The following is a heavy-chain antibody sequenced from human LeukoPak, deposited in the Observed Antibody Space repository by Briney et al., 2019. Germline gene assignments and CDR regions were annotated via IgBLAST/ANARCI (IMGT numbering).Heavy chain of an antibody. CDR2: ISGSGGST. J-gene: IGHJ3*02. CDR1: GFTFSSHG. D-gene: IGHD3-10*01. CDR3: AKFGLAGSGRYHDAFDI. Sequence: GGSLRLSCAASGFTFSSHGMTWVRQAPGKGLEWVSAISGSGGSTYYADSVKGRSTISRDNSKNTLYLQMNRLRAEDTAVYYCAKFGLAGSGRYHDAFDIWGQGTMVTVSS. V-gene: IGHV3-23*01.